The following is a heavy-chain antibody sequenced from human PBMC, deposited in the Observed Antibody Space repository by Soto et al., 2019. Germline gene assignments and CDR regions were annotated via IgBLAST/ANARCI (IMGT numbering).Heavy chain of an antibody. Sequence: GASVKVSCKASGYTFTSYAMHWVRQAPGQRLEWMGWINAGNGNTKYSQKFQGRVTITRDTSASTAYMELSSLRSEDTAVYYCARGFASTMVRGVASIDYYYYGMDVWGQGTTVTVSS. CDR3: ARGFASTMVRGVASIDYYYYGMDV. J-gene: IGHJ6*02. CDR2: INAGNGNT. D-gene: IGHD3-10*01. V-gene: IGHV1-3*01. CDR1: GYTFTSYA.